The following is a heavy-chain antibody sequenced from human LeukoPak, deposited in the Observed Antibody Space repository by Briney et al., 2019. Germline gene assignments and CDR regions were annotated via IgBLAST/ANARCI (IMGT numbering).Heavy chain of an antibody. Sequence: GGSLRLSCAASGFTFSTYGMSWVRQAPVKELEWVSAIGGSGASTYYADSVKGRFTISRDNSKSMLYLQMNSMRADDTAIYYCAKLATGTTYNWGQGTLVTVSS. J-gene: IGHJ4*02. D-gene: IGHD1-1*01. CDR3: AKLATGTTYN. CDR1: GFTFSTYG. V-gene: IGHV3-23*01. CDR2: IGGSGAST.